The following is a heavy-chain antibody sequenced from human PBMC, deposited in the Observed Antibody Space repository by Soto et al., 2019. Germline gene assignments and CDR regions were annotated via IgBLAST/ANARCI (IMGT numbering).Heavy chain of an antibody. CDR1: GFTFSGYG. V-gene: IGHV3-23*01. CDR3: AKDGTAAGIHYYGMDV. D-gene: IGHD6-13*01. Sequence: VQLLESGGGLVQPGGSLRLSCAASGFTFSGYGMSWVRQSPGRGLEWVSTIDRSGASTFYGDSVKGRFTISRDNAKSTVSLQMNSLRAEDTGVYYCAKDGTAAGIHYYGMDVWGQGTTVTVSS. CDR2: IDRSGAST. J-gene: IGHJ6*02.